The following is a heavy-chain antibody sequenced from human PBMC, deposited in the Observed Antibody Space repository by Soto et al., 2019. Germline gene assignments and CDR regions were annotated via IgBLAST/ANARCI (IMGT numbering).Heavy chain of an antibody. J-gene: IGHJ4*02. CDR1: GYTFNYYG. Sequence: GASVKVSCKASGYTFNYYGISWVRQAPGQGLGWVGWISAHNGDTKYAQNLQGRLTLTTDTSTSTAYMELTSLTSDDTAVYYCARDWSRSFDSSGLMWFYWGQGTLVTVSS. V-gene: IGHV1-18*04. CDR2: ISAHNGDT. D-gene: IGHD3-22*01. CDR3: ARDWSRSFDSSGLMWFY.